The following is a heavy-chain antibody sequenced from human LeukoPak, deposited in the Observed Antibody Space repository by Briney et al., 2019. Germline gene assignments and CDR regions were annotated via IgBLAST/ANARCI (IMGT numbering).Heavy chain of an antibody. CDR2: IYYSGTT. CDR1: GGSISSYY. D-gene: IGHD3-22*01. Sequence: SETLSLTCTVSGGSISSYYWNWIRQPPGKGLEWIGFIYYSGTTNYNPSLKSRVTISVDTSKNQFSLKLSSVTAADTAVYYCARDHEEYYYDSSGYVQTFDYWGQGTLVTVSS. CDR3: ARDHEEYYYDSSGYVQTFDY. V-gene: IGHV4-59*12. J-gene: IGHJ4*02.